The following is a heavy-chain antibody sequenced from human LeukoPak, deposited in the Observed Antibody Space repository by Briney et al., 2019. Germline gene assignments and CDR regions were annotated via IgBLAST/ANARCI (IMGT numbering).Heavy chain of an antibody. V-gene: IGHV1-8*01. CDR1: GYTFTSYD. J-gene: IGHJ4*02. CDR3: ARAVTHGYCSGGSCYPYFDY. Sequence: ASVKVSCKASGYTFTSYDINWVRQATGQGLEWMGWMNPNSGNTGYAQKFQGRVTMTRNTSISTAYMELSSLRSEDTAVYYCARAVTHGYCSGGSCYPYFDYWGQGTLVTVSS. D-gene: IGHD2-15*01. CDR2: MNPNSGNT.